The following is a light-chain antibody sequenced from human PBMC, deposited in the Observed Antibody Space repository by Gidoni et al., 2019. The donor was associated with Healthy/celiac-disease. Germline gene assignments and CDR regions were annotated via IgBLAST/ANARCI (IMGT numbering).Light chain of an antibody. CDR1: QSVLYSPNNKNY. J-gene: IGKJ1*01. CDR3: QQYYSTPWT. Sequence: DIVMTQSPASLAVSLGERATINCKSSQSVLYSPNNKNYLAWYQQKPGQPPMLLIYWASTRESGGPDRFSGSGSATDFTLTISSLQAEDVAVYYYQQYYSTPWTFGQGTKVEIK. V-gene: IGKV4-1*01. CDR2: WAS.